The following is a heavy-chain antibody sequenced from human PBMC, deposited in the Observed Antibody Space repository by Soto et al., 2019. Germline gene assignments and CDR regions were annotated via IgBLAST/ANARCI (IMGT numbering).Heavy chain of an antibody. D-gene: IGHD6-19*01. CDR2: IWYDGSNK. V-gene: IGHV3-33*01. J-gene: IGHJ6*02. CDR1: GFTFSSYG. Sequence: GGSLRLSCAASGFTFSSYGMHWVRQAPGKGLEWVAVIWYDGSNKYYADSVKGRFTISRDNSKNTLYLQMNSLRAEDTAVYYCARDLGLGYSSRWPLPYGMDVWGQGTTVTVSS. CDR3: ARDLGLGYSSRWPLPYGMDV.